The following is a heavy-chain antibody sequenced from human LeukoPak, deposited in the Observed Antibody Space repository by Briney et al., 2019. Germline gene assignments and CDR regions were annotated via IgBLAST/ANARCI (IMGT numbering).Heavy chain of an antibody. CDR2: IYTSGST. J-gene: IGHJ6*03. Sequence: KPSETLSLTCTVSGGFTSSYYWSWIRQPAGKVLEWIGRIYTSGSTNYNPSLKSRVTMSVDTSKNQFSLKLSSVTTADTAVYYCARETVVAAIVTYYYYYYMDVWRKGTTVTV. CDR3: ARETVVAAIVTYYYYYYMDV. V-gene: IGHV4-4*07. D-gene: IGHD2-15*01. CDR1: GGFTSSYY.